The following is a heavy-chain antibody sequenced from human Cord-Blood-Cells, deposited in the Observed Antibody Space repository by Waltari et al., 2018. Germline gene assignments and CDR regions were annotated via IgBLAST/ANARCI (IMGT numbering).Heavy chain of an antibody. CDR3: ARDIAAADPVDDY. CDR1: GFTVSSHY. J-gene: IGHJ4*02. Sequence: EVQLVESGGGLIQPGGSLRLSCAASGFTVSSHYMSWVCQAPGKGLEWVSVIYSGGSTYYADSVKGRFTISRDNSKNTLYLQMNSLRAEDTAVYYCARDIAAADPVDDYWGQGTLVTVSS. V-gene: IGHV3-53*01. CDR2: IYSGGST. D-gene: IGHD6-13*01.